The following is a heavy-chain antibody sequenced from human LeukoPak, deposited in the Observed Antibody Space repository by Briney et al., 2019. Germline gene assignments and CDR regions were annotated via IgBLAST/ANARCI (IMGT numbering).Heavy chain of an antibody. V-gene: IGHV3-64D*09. CDR2: ISSNGGST. J-gene: IGHJ3*02. CDR1: GFTFSSYA. Sequence: GGSLRLSCSASGFTFSSYAMHWVRQAPGKGLEYVSAISSNGGSTYYADSVKGRFTISRDNSENTLYLQMSSLRAEDTAVYYCTTVSIWGGGFDIWGQGTMVTVSS. D-gene: IGHD4-23*01. CDR3: TTVSIWGGGFDI.